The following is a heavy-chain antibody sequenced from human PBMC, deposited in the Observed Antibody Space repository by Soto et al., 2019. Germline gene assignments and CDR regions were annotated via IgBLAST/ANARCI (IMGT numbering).Heavy chain of an antibody. CDR1: GFTFSTYT. J-gene: IGHJ5*02. D-gene: IGHD3-22*01. CDR2: ISSSSNIV. V-gene: IGHV3-48*01. CDR3: ARGHYDSSRIDP. Sequence: GGSLRLSCAASGFTFSTYTMNWVRQAPGKGLEWISYISSSSNIVYYADSVKGRFTISRDNAKNSLFLQMSSLRVGDTAVYYCARGHYDSSRIDPWGQGTLVTVSS.